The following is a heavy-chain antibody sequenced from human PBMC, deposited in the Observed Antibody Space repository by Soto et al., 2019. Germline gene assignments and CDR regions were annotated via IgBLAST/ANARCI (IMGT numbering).Heavy chain of an antibody. V-gene: IGHV3-23*01. J-gene: IGHJ4*02. CDR3: AKDLRYDYIWGSWNY. CDR1: GFTCSSYA. CDR2: ISGSGGGT. D-gene: IGHD3-16*01. Sequence: EVQLLESGGGLVQPGGSLRLSCAASGFTCSSYAMSWVRQAPGKGLEWISSISGSGGGTDFADSVKGRFTISRDNSKNPLHLQMNSLRAEDTAVYYCAKDLRYDYIWGSWNYWGQGTLVTVSS.